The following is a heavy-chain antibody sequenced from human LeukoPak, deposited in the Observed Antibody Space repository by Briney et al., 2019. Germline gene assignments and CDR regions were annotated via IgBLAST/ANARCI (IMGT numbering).Heavy chain of an antibody. D-gene: IGHD3-10*01. CDR2: INPSGGTT. J-gene: IGHJ4*02. V-gene: IGHV1-46*01. CDR1: VYTLTIYY. Sequence: ASVTLSFTSSVYTLTIYYIHWVRQAPGQGLEWMGIINPSGGTTSCAQNFQGRLTMTWDPSTSTVYMEVSSLTSDDSAVYYCARAPRDKYFDYWGQGTLVTASS. CDR3: ARAPRDKYFDY.